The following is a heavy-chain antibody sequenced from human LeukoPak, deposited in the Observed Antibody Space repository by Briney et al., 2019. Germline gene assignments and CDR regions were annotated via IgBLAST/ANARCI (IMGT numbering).Heavy chain of an antibody. V-gene: IGHV4-59*08. D-gene: IGHD5-18*01. CDR3: ARTDTAMVKGTYYYYGMDV. CDR2: IYYSGST. J-gene: IGHJ6*02. CDR1: GGSISSYY. Sequence: PSETLSLTCTVPGGSISSYYWSWIRQPPGKGLEWIGYIYYSGSTNYNPSLKSRVTISVDTSKNQFSLKLSSVTAADTAVYYCARTDTAMVKGTYYYYGMDVWGQGTTVTVSS.